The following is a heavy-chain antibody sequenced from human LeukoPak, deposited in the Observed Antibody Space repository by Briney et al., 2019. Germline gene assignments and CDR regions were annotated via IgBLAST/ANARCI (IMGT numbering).Heavy chain of an antibody. CDR2: IYSGGST. V-gene: IGHV3-53*01. CDR1: GFTVSSNY. J-gene: IGHJ4*02. Sequence: GGSLRLSCAASGFTVSSNYMSWVRQAPGKGLEWVSVIYSGGSTYYADSVKGRFTISRDNSKNTLYLQMNSLRAEDTAVYYCARDRRARNFDYWGQGTLVTVSS. CDR3: ARDRRARNFDY.